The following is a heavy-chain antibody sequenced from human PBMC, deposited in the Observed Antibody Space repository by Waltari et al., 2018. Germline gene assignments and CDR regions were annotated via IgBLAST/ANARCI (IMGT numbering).Heavy chain of an antibody. V-gene: IGHV1-24*01. D-gene: IGHD4-17*01. CDR3: ATGGDYDEYALHYFRGLDV. Sequence: QVQLVQSEAEVMKPGASVKVSCKGSGHSITESPMHWVRQAPGKGLEWMGSFDPEDGEGTYAQGVLDRVTMTEDRSTNTAYMELSSLRLEDTAVYYCATGGDYDEYALHYFRGLDVWGQGTTVIVAS. CDR2: FDPEDGEG. J-gene: IGHJ6*02. CDR1: GHSITESP.